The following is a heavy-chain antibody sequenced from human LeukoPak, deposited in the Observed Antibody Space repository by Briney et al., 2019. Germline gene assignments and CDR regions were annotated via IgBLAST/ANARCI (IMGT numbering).Heavy chain of an antibody. J-gene: IGHJ3*02. Sequence: GGSLRLSCAASGFTFSTYWMHWVRQVPGEGLVWVSCLNGDGSTSRYADSVKGRFTISRDNAKNSLSLQMNSLRADDAAVYYCARASSKQLAGYLPDGFDIWGQGTMVTVSS. D-gene: IGHD3-9*01. CDR1: GFTFSTYW. CDR3: ARASSKQLAGYLPDGFDI. V-gene: IGHV3-74*01. CDR2: LNGDGSTS.